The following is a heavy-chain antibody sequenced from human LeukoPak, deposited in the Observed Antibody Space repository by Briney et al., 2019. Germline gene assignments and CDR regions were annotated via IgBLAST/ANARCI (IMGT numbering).Heavy chain of an antibody. CDR1: GFTSSTYS. V-gene: IGHV3-21*06. J-gene: IGHJ4*02. Sequence: GGSLRLSCVTSGFTSSTYSLNWVRQAPGKGLEWVSSISPSSSNIYYADSMKGRFTISRDDAKNLLYLQTNSLRAEDTAVYYCGRDQDRGSYHDPIFDYWGQGTLVTVSS. CDR2: ISPSSSNI. D-gene: IGHD1-26*01. CDR3: GRDQDRGSYHDPIFDY.